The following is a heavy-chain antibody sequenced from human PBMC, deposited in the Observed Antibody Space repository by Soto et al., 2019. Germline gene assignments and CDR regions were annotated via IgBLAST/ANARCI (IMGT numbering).Heavy chain of an antibody. Sequence: QLQLQESGPGLVKPSETLSLTCTVSGGSISSSSYYWGWIRQPPGKGLEWIGSIYYSGSTYYNPSLKSRFTISVDTSKNQFSLKRSSVTAADTAVYYCARYCSGGSCYSNDAFDIWGQGTMVTVS. CDR2: IYYSGST. J-gene: IGHJ3*02. V-gene: IGHV4-39*01. CDR1: GGSISSSSYY. CDR3: ARYCSGGSCYSNDAFDI. D-gene: IGHD2-15*01.